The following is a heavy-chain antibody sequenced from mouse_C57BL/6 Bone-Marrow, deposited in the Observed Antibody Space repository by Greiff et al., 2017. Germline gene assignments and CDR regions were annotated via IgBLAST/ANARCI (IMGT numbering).Heavy chain of an antibody. Sequence: QVQLQQSGAELARPGASVKLSCKASGYTFTSYGISWVKQRTGQGLEWIGEIYPRSGNTYYNEKFKGKATLTADTSSSTAYMELRSLTSEDSAVYFCARVGEYEGYDAWFAYWGQGTLVTVSA. V-gene: IGHV1-81*01. D-gene: IGHD2-3*01. CDR1: GYTFTSYG. J-gene: IGHJ3*01. CDR3: ARVGEYEGYDAWFAY. CDR2: IYPRSGNT.